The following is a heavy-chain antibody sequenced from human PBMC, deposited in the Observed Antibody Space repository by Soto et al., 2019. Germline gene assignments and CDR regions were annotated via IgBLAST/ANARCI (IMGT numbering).Heavy chain of an antibody. CDR3: ARVGYYDSSGYYHEYYFDY. CDR1: GYTFTSYA. V-gene: IGHV1-3*01. D-gene: IGHD3-22*01. J-gene: IGHJ4*02. Sequence: QVQLVQSGAEVKKPGASVKVSCKASGYTFTSYAMHWVRQAPGQRLEWMGWINAGNGNTKYSQKFQGRVTITRDTSASTAYMELSSLRSEDTAVYYCARVGYYDSSGYYHEYYFDYWGQGTLVTVSS. CDR2: INAGNGNT.